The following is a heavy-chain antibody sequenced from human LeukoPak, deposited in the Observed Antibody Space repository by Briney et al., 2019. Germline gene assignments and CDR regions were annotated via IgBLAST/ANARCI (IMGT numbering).Heavy chain of an antibody. CDR1: GGSISSYY. V-gene: IGHV4-39*02. D-gene: IGHD6-19*01. Sequence: SETLSLTCTVSGGSISSYYWGWIRQPPGKGLEWIGSIYYSGSTYYNPSLKGRVTISVDTSKSLFSLKLSSVTAADTAVYYCARGINGAKWLVPYYFDYWGHGTLVTVSS. CDR2: IYYSGST. CDR3: ARGINGAKWLVPYYFDY. J-gene: IGHJ4*01.